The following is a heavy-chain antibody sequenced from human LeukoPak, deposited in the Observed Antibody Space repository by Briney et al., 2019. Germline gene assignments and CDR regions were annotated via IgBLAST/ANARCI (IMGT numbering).Heavy chain of an antibody. CDR2: ISGSGGST. V-gene: IGHV3-23*01. CDR3: AKDVEAAGTLVPSDY. J-gene: IGHJ4*02. Sequence: PGGSLRLSCAASGFTFTSYAMSWGRQAPGKGLEWVSAISGSGGSTYYADSVKGRFTISRDNSKNTLYLQMNSLRAEDTAVYYCAKDVEAAGTLVPSDYWGQGTLVTVSS. CDR1: GFTFTSYA. D-gene: IGHD6-13*01.